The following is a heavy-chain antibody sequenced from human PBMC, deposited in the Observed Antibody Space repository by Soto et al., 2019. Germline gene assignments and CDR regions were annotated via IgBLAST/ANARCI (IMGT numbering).Heavy chain of an antibody. V-gene: IGHV3-23*01. CDR2: ISGGGETT. Sequence: EVQLLESGGGLVQPGGSLRLSCAASGFTFSSYAMWWVRQAPGKGLECVSAISGGGETTYYADSVKGRFTISRDNSKNPLYLQMNSLRAEDTAVYYCAFNSGSGSYYFDYWGQGPLVTVSS. CDR1: GFTFSSYA. D-gene: IGHD3-10*01. J-gene: IGHJ4*02. CDR3: AFNSGSGSYYFDY.